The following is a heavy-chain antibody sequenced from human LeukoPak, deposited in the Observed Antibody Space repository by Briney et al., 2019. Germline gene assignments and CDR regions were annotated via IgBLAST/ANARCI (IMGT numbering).Heavy chain of an antibody. J-gene: IGHJ4*02. CDR2: INPSGGST. Sequence: ASVKVSCKASGCTFTSYYMHWVRQAPGQGLEWMGIINPSGGSTSYAQKFQGRVTMTRDMSTSTVYMELSSLRSEDTAVYYCARARTTVTAYIDYWGQGTLVTVSS. V-gene: IGHV1-46*01. D-gene: IGHD4-17*01. CDR1: GCTFTSYY. CDR3: ARARTTVTAYIDY.